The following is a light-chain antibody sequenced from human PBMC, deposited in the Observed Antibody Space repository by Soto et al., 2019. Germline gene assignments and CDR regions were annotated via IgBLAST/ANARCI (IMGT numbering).Light chain of an antibody. J-gene: IGKJ1*01. CDR3: QLRRT. V-gene: IGKV3-20*01. CDR2: GAS. Sequence: EVVLTQSPATLSLSPGERAALSCKASQSVHNFLAWYQQKPGQGPRLLIYGASSRATGIPDRFSGSGSGTDFTLTISRLEPEDFAVYYCQLRRTFGQGTKVDIK. CDR1: QSVHNF.